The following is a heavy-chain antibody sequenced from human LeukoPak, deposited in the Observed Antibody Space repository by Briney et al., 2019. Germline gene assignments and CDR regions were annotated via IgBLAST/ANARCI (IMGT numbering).Heavy chain of an antibody. V-gene: IGHV4-34*01. CDR3: ARGRVRSGYYFYYYYYMDV. D-gene: IGHD3-22*01. CDR1: GGSFSGYY. Sequence: SETLSLTCAVYGGSFSGYYWSWIRQPPGKGLEWIGEINHSGSTNYNPSLKSRVTISVDTSKNQFSLKLSSVPAADTAVYYCARGRVRSGYYFYYYYYMDVWGKGTTVTVSS. J-gene: IGHJ6*03. CDR2: INHSGST.